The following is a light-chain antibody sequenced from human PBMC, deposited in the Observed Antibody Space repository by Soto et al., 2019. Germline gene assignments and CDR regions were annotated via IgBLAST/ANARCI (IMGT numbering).Light chain of an antibody. V-gene: IGLV1-40*01. CDR2: GNT. J-gene: IGLJ3*02. Sequence: QSVLTQPPSVSGAPGQTVTISCTGATFDVHWYQQFPGAAPIVLIYGNTNRPSGVPDRFSGSKSGTSASLAIAGLQAEDEGDCYCQSYDSSQSGWVFGGGTKLTVL. CDR3: QSYDSSQSGWV. CDR1: TFD.